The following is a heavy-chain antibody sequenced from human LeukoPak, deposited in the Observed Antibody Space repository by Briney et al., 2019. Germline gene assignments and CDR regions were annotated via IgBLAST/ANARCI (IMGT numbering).Heavy chain of an antibody. CDR1: GYTFTSYY. CDR3: ARPLGVGATYDAFDI. J-gene: IGHJ3*02. Sequence: ASVKVSCKASGYTFTSYYMHWVRQAPGQGLEWMGIINPSGGSTSYAQKFQGRVTMTRDTSTSTVYMELGSLRSEDTAVYYCARPLGVGATYDAFDIWGQGTMVTVSS. CDR2: INPSGGST. V-gene: IGHV1-46*01. D-gene: IGHD1-26*01.